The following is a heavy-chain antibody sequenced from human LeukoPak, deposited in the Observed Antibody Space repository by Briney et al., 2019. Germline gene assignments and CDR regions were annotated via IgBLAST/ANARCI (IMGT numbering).Heavy chain of an antibody. D-gene: IGHD6-19*01. CDR2: IYTGGTT. J-gene: IGHJ3*02. Sequence: GGSLRLSCAASGFIFSTNYLIWVRQAPGKGLEWVSLIYTGGTTYYADSVKGRFTLSRDNSKNTLYLQMNSLRVEDTAVYYCARPITVAVAGVSGFDIWGQGTMVTVSP. V-gene: IGHV3-53*01. CDR1: GFIFSTNY. CDR3: ARPITVAVAGVSGFDI.